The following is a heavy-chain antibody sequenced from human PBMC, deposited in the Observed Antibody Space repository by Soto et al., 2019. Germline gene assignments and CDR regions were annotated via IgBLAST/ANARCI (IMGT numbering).Heavy chain of an antibody. CDR1: GFTFSSYA. J-gene: IGHJ4*02. CDR2: ISDSGSNK. D-gene: IGHD6-13*01. V-gene: IGHV3-23*05. CDR3: ARLAAAGRTQGYYFDY. Sequence: GGSLRLSCAASGFTFSSYAMSWVRQAPGKWLEWVSAISDSGSNKYYADSVKGRFTISRDNSKNTLYLQMNSLRAEDTAVYYCARLAAAGRTQGYYFDYWGQGTLVTVSS.